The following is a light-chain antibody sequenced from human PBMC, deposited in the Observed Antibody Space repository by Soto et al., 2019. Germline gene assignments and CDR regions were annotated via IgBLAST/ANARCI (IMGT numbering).Light chain of an antibody. CDR1: SSDVGAYNY. CDR2: NVS. J-gene: IGLJ2*01. Sequence: QSALTQPASVSGSPGQSITISCTGTSSDVGAYNYVSWYQQHPGKAPKLIIYNVSNRPSGVSNRFSGSKSANTASLTNFGLQAEDEADYYCSSFTDRTTVLFGGGTKVTVL. V-gene: IGLV2-14*01. CDR3: SSFTDRTTVL.